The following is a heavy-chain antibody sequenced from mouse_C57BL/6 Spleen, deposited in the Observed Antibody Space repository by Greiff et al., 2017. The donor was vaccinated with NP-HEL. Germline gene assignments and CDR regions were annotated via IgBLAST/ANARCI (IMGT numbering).Heavy chain of an antibody. CDR1: GYSITSGYY. CDR2: ISYDGSN. J-gene: IGHJ3*01. Sequence: EVQLQQSGPGLVKPSQSLSLTCSVTGYSITSGYYWNWIRQFPGNKLEWMGYISYDGSNNYNPSLKNRISITRDTSKNQFFLKLNSVTTEDTATYDCARGGRGFAYWGQGTLVTVSA. CDR3: ARGGRGFAY. V-gene: IGHV3-6*01. D-gene: IGHD3-3*01.